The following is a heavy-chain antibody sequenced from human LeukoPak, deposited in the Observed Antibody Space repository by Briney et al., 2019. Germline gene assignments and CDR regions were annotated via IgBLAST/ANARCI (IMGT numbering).Heavy chain of an antibody. D-gene: IGHD3-3*01. CDR3: ARGRYYDFWSGYYTGSVDY. CDR2: INHSGST. CDR1: GGSISSYY. V-gene: IGHV4-34*01. J-gene: IGHJ4*02. Sequence: SETLSLTCTVSGGSISSYYWSWIRQPPGKGLEWIGEINHSGSTNYNPSLKSRVTISVDTSKNQFSLKLSSVTAADTAVYYCARGRYYDFWSGYYTGSVDYWGQGTLVTVSS.